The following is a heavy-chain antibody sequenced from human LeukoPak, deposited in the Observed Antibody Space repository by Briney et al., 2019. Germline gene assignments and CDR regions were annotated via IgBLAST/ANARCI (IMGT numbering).Heavy chain of an antibody. CDR3: ARDRGAYCSSTSCYYSWFDP. V-gene: IGHV1-2*06. Sequence: ASVKVSCKASGYTFTGYYMHWVRQAPGQGLEWMGRINPNSGGTNYAQKFQGRVTMTRDTSISTAYMELSRLRSDDTAVYYCARDRGAYCSSTSCYYSWFDPWGQGTLVTVSS. J-gene: IGHJ5*02. CDR2: INPNSGGT. D-gene: IGHD2-2*01. CDR1: GYTFTGYY.